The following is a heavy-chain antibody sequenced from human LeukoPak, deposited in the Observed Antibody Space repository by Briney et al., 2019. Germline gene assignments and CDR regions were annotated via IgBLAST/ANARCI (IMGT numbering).Heavy chain of an antibody. CDR1: GFTFSSYA. CDR3: AKDQRPYYYDSSGYSYAFDI. CDR2: ISASGGST. V-gene: IGHV3-23*01. D-gene: IGHD3-22*01. J-gene: IGHJ3*02. Sequence: GGSLRLSCAASGFTFSSYAMSWVRQAPGKGLEWVSAISASGGSTNYADSVKGWFTISRDNSKNTLYLQMNSLRAEDTAVYYCAKDQRPYYYDSSGYSYAFDIWGQGTMVTVSS.